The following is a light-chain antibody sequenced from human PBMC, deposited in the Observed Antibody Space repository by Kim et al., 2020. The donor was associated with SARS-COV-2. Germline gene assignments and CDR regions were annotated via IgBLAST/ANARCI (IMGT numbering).Light chain of an antibody. V-gene: IGKV1-39*01. CDR1: QSISNY. CDR3: QQSYGTPPYT. Sequence: DIQMTQSPSSLSASVKDRVTITCRASQSISNYLNWYQQKPGKAPKLLIYAASSLQSGVPSRFSGSGSGTDFTLTISSLQPEDLATNFRQQSYGTPPYTFGQGTKLEI. J-gene: IGKJ2*01. CDR2: AAS.